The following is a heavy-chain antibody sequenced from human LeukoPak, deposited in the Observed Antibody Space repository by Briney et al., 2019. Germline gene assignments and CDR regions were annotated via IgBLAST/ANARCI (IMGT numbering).Heavy chain of an antibody. CDR2: IIPIFGTA. J-gene: IGHJ6*03. CDR1: GGTFSSYA. D-gene: IGHD3-10*01. CDR3: ARVRTNGGYYYMDV. Sequence: SVKVSCKASGGTFSSYAISWVRQAPGQGLEWMGGIIPIFGTANHAQKFQGRVTITTDESTSTAYMELSSLRSEDTAVYYCARVRTNGGYYYMDVWGKGTTVTVSS. V-gene: IGHV1-69*05.